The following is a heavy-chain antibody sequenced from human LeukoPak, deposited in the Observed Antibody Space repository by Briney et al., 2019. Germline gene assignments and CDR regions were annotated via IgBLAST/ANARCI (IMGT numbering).Heavy chain of an antibody. V-gene: IGHV3-21*01. D-gene: IGHD3-3*01. CDR2: ISSSSSYI. CDR3: ASPTNFWSG. CDR1: GFTFSSYS. J-gene: IGHJ4*02. Sequence: GGSLRLSCAASGFTFSSYSMKCVRQAPGKGLEWVSYISSSSSYIYYADSVKGRLTISRDNAKNSLYLQMNSLGAEDTAVYYCASPTNFWSGWGEGTLVTVSS.